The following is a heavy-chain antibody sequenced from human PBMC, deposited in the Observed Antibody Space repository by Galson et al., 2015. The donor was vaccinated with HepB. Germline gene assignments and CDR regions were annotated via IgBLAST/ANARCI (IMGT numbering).Heavy chain of an antibody. J-gene: IGHJ4*02. CDR3: ARDGSRGGYAGNY. D-gene: IGHD5-12*01. CDR2: ITSSSSYI. V-gene: IGHV3-21*01. Sequence: SLRLSCAASGFTFSSYSMNWVRQAPGKGLEWVSSITSSSSYIYYADSVKGRFTISRDNAKNSLYLQMNSLRAEDTAVYYCARDGSRGGYAGNYWGQGTLVTVSS. CDR1: GFTFSSYS.